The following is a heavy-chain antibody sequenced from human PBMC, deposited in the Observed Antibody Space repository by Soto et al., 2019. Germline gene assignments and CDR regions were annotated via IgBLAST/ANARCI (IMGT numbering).Heavy chain of an antibody. J-gene: IGHJ5*01. CDR1: GFTFNNYG. Sequence: QVQLVESGGGVVQPGRSLTLSCAASGFTFNNYGMHWVRQAPGKGLEWVAIIWDNGSTKYYADSVKGRFTISRDTSKSTLYLQMNSLRAEDTAIYFCARDRNRVGGHTWFDSWGQGTLVPVSS. CDR2: IWDNGSTK. D-gene: IGHD3-16*01. CDR3: ARDRNRVGGHTWFDS. V-gene: IGHV3-33*01.